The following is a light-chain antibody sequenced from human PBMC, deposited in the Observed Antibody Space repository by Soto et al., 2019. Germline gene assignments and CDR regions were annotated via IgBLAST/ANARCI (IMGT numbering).Light chain of an antibody. J-gene: IGKJ1*01. Sequence: DIQMTQSPSTLSASVGDRVTITCRASQTISGWLAWYQQKPGKAPTLLIHTASTLQSGVPSRFSGSGSGTDFTLIISSLQPDDFATYFCQQYNTYRTFGQGTKVDIK. CDR3: QQYNTYRT. V-gene: IGKV1-5*03. CDR2: TAS. CDR1: QTISGW.